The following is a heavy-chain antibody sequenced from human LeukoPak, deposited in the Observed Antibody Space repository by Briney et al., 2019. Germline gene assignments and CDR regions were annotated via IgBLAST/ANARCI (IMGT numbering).Heavy chain of an antibody. D-gene: IGHD1-14*01. CDR2: IFDERNK. V-gene: IGHV3-30*04. CDR1: GFTFRTYA. J-gene: IGHJ4*02. CDR3: ARDPIAAEPDYFDY. Sequence: PGGSLRLSCSASGFTFRTYAMHWVRQAPGKGLEWVAVIFDERNKFVADSVKGRFTISRDNSKNTLYLQMNSLRDEDTAVYYCARDPIAAEPDYFDYWGQGTLVTVSS.